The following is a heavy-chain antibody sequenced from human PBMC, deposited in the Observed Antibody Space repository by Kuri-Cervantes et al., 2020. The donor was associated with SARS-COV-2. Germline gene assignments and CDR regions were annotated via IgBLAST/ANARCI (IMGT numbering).Heavy chain of an antibody. CDR3: AKSFDPYNSLIGDYFDY. V-gene: IGHV3-30*18. J-gene: IGHJ4*02. D-gene: IGHD5-24*01. CDR2: ISYEGTNK. Sequence: GGSLRPSCAASGFTFSTYGMHWVRQAQGKGLEWVAVISYEGTNKYYADSVKGRFTNSRVNSKNTLYLQMNSLRPEDTAVYYCAKSFDPYNSLIGDYFDYWGQGTLVTVSS. CDR1: GFTFSTYG.